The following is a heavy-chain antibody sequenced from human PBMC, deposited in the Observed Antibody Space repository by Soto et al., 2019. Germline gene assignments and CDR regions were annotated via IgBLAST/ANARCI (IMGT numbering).Heavy chain of an antibody. D-gene: IGHD5-12*01. J-gene: IGHJ5*02. CDR2: INHSGST. Sequence: LSLTCAVYGGSFSGYYWSWIRQPPGKGLEWIGEINHSGSTNYNPSLKSRVTISVDTSKNQFSLKLSSVTAADTAVYYCARDLGYSGTNWFDPSGPGTLVTVSS. CDR3: ARDLGYSGTNWFDP. CDR1: GGSFSGYY. V-gene: IGHV4-34*01.